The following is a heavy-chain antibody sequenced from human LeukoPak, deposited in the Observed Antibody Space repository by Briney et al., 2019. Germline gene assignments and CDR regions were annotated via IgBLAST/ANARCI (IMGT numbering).Heavy chain of an antibody. CDR1: GFTFTNYW. Sequence: GGSLRLSCAASGFTFTNYWMSWVRQAPGKGLEWVANIKQDGSEKYHVDSVKGRFTIARDNAKSSLYLQMNSLRAEDTAVYYCARGGGDFWSAYYSGYYFDYWGQGTLVTVSS. CDR2: IKQDGSEK. CDR3: ARGGGDFWSAYYSGYYFDY. D-gene: IGHD3-3*01. V-gene: IGHV3-7*01. J-gene: IGHJ4*01.